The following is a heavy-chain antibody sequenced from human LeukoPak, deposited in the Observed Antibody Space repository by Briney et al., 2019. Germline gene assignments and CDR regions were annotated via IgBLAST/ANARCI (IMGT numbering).Heavy chain of an antibody. J-gene: IGHJ4*02. D-gene: IGHD3-9*01. CDR2: IYTSGST. Sequence: SETLSLTCTVSGGSISSYYWSWIRQPAGKGLEWIGRIYTSGSTNYNPSLKSRVTMSVDTSKNQFSLKLSSVTAADTAVYYCASQYDISTGYYNRVSYFDYWGQGTLVTVSS. CDR1: GGSISSYY. CDR3: ASQYDISTGYYNRVSYFDY. V-gene: IGHV4-4*07.